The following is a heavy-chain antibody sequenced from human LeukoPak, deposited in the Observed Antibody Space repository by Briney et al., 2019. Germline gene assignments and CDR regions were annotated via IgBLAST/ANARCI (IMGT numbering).Heavy chain of an antibody. V-gene: IGHV1-69*01. CDR2: IIPIFGTA. J-gene: IGHJ4*02. CDR1: GGTFISYA. CDR3: AREPCTNGVCYADY. Sequence: GASVKVSCKASGGTFISYAISWGRQAPGQGVEWVGGIIPIFGTANYAQKFQGRVTITADESTSTAYMELSSLRSEDTAVYYCAREPCTNGVCYADYWGQGTLVTVSS. D-gene: IGHD2-8*01.